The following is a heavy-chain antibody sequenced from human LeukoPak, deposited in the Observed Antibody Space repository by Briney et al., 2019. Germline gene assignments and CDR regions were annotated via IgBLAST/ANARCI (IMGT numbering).Heavy chain of an antibody. CDR1: GFTFGSYA. CDR2: ISSSGASK. CDR3: ARVQTGWELNDY. Sequence: GGSLRLSCAASGFTFGSYAMGWVRRAPEKGLEWVSAISSSGASKYYADSVKGRFTISRDNSKNTLYLQMNSLRAEDTAVYYCARVQTGWELNDYWGQGTLVTVSS. V-gene: IGHV3-23*01. D-gene: IGHD1-26*01. J-gene: IGHJ4*02.